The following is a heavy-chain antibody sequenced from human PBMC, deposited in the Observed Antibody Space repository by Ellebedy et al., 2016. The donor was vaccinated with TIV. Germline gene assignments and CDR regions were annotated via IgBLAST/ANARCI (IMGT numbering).Heavy chain of an antibody. CDR1: GFTVSSNY. CDR3: ARDTVEVPGGDAFDL. Sequence: GESLKISCAASGFTVSSNYMSWVRQAPGKGLEWVSVIYSGGSTYYADSVKGRFTISRDNARKSLYLQMNSLRVGDTAVYYCARDTVEVPGGDAFDLWGQGTVVTVSS. J-gene: IGHJ3*01. CDR2: IYSGGST. V-gene: IGHV3-53*01. D-gene: IGHD2-2*01.